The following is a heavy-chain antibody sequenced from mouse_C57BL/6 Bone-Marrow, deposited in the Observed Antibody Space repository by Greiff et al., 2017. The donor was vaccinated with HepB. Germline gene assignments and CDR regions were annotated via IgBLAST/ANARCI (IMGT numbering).Heavy chain of an antibody. J-gene: IGHJ2*01. Sequence: VQLQQSGPELVKPGASVKISCKASGYTFTDYYMNWVKQSHGKSLEWIGDINPNNGGTSYNQKFKGKATLTVDKSSSTDYMELRSLTSEDSAVYYCARGAPYYGSSYDYFDYWGQGTTLTVSS. CDR1: GYTFTDYY. D-gene: IGHD1-1*01. V-gene: IGHV1-26*01. CDR3: ARGAPYYGSSYDYFDY. CDR2: INPNNGGT.